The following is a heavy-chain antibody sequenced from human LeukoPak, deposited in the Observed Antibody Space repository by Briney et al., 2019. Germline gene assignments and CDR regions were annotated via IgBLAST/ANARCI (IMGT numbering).Heavy chain of an antibody. D-gene: IGHD4-17*01. Sequence: PGGSLRLSCAASGFTFSSHWMPWPRQAPGKGLEWVANIKQDGSEKYCVDSVKGRFTITRDNAKNSLYLQMDSLRAEDTAMYFCARDRGWGLRFLDYWGQGTLVIVSS. CDR3: ARDRGWGLRFLDY. J-gene: IGHJ4*02. CDR1: GFTFSSHW. CDR2: IKQDGSEK. V-gene: IGHV3-7*01.